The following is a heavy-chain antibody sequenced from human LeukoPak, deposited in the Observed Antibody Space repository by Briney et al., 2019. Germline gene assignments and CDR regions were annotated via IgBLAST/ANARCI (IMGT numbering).Heavy chain of an antibody. J-gene: IGHJ4*02. Sequence: ASVKVSCKASGYTFTSYDINWVRQATGQGLEWMGWMNPNSGNTGYAQKFQGRVTMTRSASINTAYMELSSLTSDDTAVYYCTRGSSGRRDNWGQGTLVTVSA. V-gene: IGHV1-8*01. CDR1: GYTFTSYD. D-gene: IGHD6-19*01. CDR2: MNPNSGNT. CDR3: TRGSSGRRDN.